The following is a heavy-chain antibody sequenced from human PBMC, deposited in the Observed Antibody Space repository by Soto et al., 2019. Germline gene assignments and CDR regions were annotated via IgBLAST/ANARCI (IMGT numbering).Heavy chain of an antibody. D-gene: IGHD6-19*01. CDR3: AGSVPDAFDI. V-gene: IGHV3-30-3*01. CDR1: GFTFSSYA. CDR2: ISYDGSNK. J-gene: IGHJ3*02. Sequence: PGGSLRLSCAASGFTFSSYAMHWVRQAPGKGLEWVAVISYDGSNKYYADSVKGRFTISRDNSKNTLYLQMNSLRAEDTAVYYCAGSVPDAFDIWGQGTMVTVSS.